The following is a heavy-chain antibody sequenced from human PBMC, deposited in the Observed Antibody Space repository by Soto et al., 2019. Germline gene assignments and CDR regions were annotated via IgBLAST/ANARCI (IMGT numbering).Heavy chain of an antibody. CDR3: VKTTAMAASDY. CDR2: ISSNGGST. J-gene: IGHJ4*02. Sequence: GGSLRLSCSASGFTFSSYAMHWVRQAPGKGLEYVSAISSNGGSTYYADSVKGRFTISRDNSKNTLYLQMSSLRAEDTAVYYCVKTTAMAASDYWGQGTLVTVSS. CDR1: GFTFSSYA. D-gene: IGHD5-18*01. V-gene: IGHV3-64D*08.